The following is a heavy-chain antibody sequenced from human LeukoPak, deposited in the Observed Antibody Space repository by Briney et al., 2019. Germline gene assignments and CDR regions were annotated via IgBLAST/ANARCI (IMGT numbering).Heavy chain of an antibody. CDR1: GFAVSSNY. CDR2: IYSGGST. Sequence: GGSLRLSCAASGFAVSSNYMSWVRQAPGKGLEWVSVIYSGGSTYYADSVKGRFTISRHNSKNTLYLQINSLRAEDTAVYYCARATGDYVPYFDYWGQGTLVTVSS. D-gene: IGHD4-17*01. V-gene: IGHV3-53*04. J-gene: IGHJ4*02. CDR3: ARATGDYVPYFDY.